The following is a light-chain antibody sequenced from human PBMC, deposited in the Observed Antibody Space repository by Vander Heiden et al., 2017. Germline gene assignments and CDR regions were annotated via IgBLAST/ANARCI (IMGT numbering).Light chain of an antibody. Sequence: EIVLTQSPATLSLSPGERATLSCLASQSVSSSLAWYQQKTGQAPRLLIYNASNKATGIPARFRGSGSGTDLTLTISSLEPEDFAVYSCKQRSHWLTSGVGTKVEIK. CDR1: QSVSSS. V-gene: IGKV3-11*01. CDR3: KQRSHWLT. CDR2: NAS. J-gene: IGKJ4*01.